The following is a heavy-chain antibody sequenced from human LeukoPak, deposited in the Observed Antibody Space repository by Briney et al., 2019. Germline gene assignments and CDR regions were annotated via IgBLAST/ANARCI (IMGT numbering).Heavy chain of an antibody. CDR1: GYSFTTYW. V-gene: IGHV5-51*01. J-gene: IGHJ5*02. Sequence: GEPLKISCKGSGYSFTTYWIGWVRQVPGKGLEWMGIIYPSDSDSRYSPSFQGQVTISVDKSISTAYLQWTSLKASDSAMYYCARQGSTGGSFMNWFDPWGQGTLVTVSS. CDR2: IYPSDSDS. D-gene: IGHD1-26*01. CDR3: ARQGSTGGSFMNWFDP.